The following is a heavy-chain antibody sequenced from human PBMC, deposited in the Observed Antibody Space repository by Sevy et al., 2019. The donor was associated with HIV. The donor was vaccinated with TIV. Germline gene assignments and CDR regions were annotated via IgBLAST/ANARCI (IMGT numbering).Heavy chain of an antibody. V-gene: IGHV4-59*08. CDR3: ARGAVVIGTAATPVLDF. D-gene: IGHD3-3*01. CDR2: IYNNIGST. Sequence: SETLSLSCSVSDDSINSYYWSWIRQPPGKGLEWIGYIYNNIGSTSYNPSLTSRVTISVDTSKNQFSLKLTSVTAADTAVYYFARGAVVIGTAATPVLDFWGQGSLVTVSS. CDR1: DDSINSYY. J-gene: IGHJ4*02.